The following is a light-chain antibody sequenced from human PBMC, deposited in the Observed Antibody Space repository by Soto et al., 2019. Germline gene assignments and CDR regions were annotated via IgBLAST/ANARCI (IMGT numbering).Light chain of an antibody. CDR2: DAS. CDR1: QDISNY. CDR3: QQYDNPSIT. V-gene: IGKV1-33*01. J-gene: IGKJ5*01. Sequence: DIQMTQSPSSLSASVGDRVTITCQASQDISNYLNWYQQKPGKAPKLLIYDASNLETGVPSRFSGSGSGTDFTFTISSLQPEDIATYYCQQYDNPSITFGHGTRLEMK.